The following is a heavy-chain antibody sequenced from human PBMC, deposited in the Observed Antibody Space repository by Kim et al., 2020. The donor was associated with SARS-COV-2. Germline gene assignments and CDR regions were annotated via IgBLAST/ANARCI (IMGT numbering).Heavy chain of an antibody. CDR2: ISYDGSNK. CDR3: AKCSTGLRGYYVY. J-gene: IGHJ4*02. Sequence: GGSLRLSCAASGFTFSSYGMHWVRQAPGKGLEWVAVISYDGSNKYYADSVKGRFTISRDNSKNTLYLQMNSLRAEDTAVYYCAKCSTGLRGYYVYWGQGTLVTVSS. V-gene: IGHV3-30*18. D-gene: IGHD3-22*01. CDR1: GFTFSSYG.